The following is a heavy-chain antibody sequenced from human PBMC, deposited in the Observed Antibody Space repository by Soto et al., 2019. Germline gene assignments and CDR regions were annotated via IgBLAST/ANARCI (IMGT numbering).Heavy chain of an antibody. CDR2: IYYSGST. J-gene: IGHJ3*02. V-gene: IGHV4-30-4*01. Sequence: SETLSLTCTVSGGSISSGDYYWSWIRQPPGKGLEWIGYIYYSGSTYYNPSLKSRVTISVDTSKNQFSLKLSSVTAADTAVYYCARGAGIAAAGTTVAAFDIWGQGTMVTVSS. D-gene: IGHD6-13*01. CDR1: GGSISSGDYY. CDR3: ARGAGIAAAGTTVAAFDI.